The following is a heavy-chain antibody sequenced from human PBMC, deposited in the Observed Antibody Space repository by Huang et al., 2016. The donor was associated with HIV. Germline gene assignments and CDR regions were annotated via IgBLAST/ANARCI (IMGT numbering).Heavy chain of an antibody. CDR3: ARDIAIFGESLDS. CDR2: INYDGST. J-gene: IGHJ4*02. V-gene: IGHV4-39*01. D-gene: IGHD3-3*01. Sequence: QPRLQESGPGLVKPSETLSLTCTVSGVSVTRSPWYWVWVRQSPGKGLEWIASINYDGSTYYKSSLKSRLTTSLDTSKNQFSLKLTSVTAADTAVYFCARDIAIFGESLDSWGQGTAVTVSS. CDR1: GVSVTRSPWY.